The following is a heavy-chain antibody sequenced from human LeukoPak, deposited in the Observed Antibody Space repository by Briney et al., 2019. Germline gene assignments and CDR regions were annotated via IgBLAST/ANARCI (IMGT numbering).Heavy chain of an antibody. CDR3: ARGRRDTQYQVFDY. Sequence: GGSLRLSCVASGFTFSNYWMNWVRQAPGKGLVWVANIKGDGSEKYYVDSVKGRFTISRDNAKNSVYLQMSSLRDEDTAVYYCARGRRDTQYQVFDYWGQGTLVTVSS. CDR1: GFTFSNYW. D-gene: IGHD2-2*01. V-gene: IGHV3-7*01. CDR2: IKGDGSEK. J-gene: IGHJ4*02.